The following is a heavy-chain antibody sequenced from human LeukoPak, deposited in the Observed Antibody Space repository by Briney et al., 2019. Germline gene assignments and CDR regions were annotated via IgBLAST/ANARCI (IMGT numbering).Heavy chain of an antibody. J-gene: IGHJ6*04. CDR3: ARALDV. CDR2: ISYDGSYT. Sequence: GGSLRLSCAASGFGFSVYWMHWVRQAPGKGLEWVAAISYDGSYTYYRDSVRGRFTISRDNSKNTMYLQMNSLRAEDTAMYYCARALDVWGKGTTVTVSS. CDR1: GFGFSVYW. V-gene: IGHV3-30*03.